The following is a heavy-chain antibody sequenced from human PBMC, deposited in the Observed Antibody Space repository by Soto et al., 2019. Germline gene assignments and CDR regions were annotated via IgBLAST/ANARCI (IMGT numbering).Heavy chain of an antibody. V-gene: IGHV4-59*01. CDR2: IYYSGSD. Sequence: QVQLQESGPGLVKPSETLSLTCTVSGASISSYHWSWIRQTPGKGLEWIGYIYYSGSDNYNPSLKSRVPSSVDTSKNQVSLKLSSVTAADTGVYYCAAAVPAEYVFPYYYMDVWGKGTTVTVSS. CDR1: GASISSYH. J-gene: IGHJ6*03. CDR3: AAAVPAEYVFPYYYMDV. D-gene: IGHD3-16*01.